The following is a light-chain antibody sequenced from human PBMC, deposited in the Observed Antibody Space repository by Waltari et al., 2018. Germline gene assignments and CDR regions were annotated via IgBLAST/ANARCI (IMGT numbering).Light chain of an antibody. V-gene: IGLV2-14*01. CDR2: EVS. CDR3: SSYTSSSTPVV. J-gene: IGLJ2*01. Sequence: QSALTQPASVSGSPGQSITISCTEPSSDVGGYNYVSCYQQHPGKAPKLMIYEVSNRPSGVSNRFSGSKSGNTASLTISGLQAEDEADYYCSSYTSSSTPVVFGGGTKLTVL. CDR1: SSDVGGYNY.